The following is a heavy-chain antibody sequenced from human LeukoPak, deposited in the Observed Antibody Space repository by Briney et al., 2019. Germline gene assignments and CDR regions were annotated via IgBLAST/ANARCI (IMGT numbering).Heavy chain of an antibody. CDR1: GYTFSVYH. Sequence: ASVKVSCKASGYTFSVYHMHWVRQAPGQGLEWMGWISPYSGDTNYAQKFQGRVTMTRDRSISTAYLELNRLRSDDTAVYYCTREGPRRVFDYWGQGTLVTVSS. J-gene: IGHJ4*02. CDR3: TREGPRRVFDY. CDR2: ISPYSGDT. V-gene: IGHV1-2*02.